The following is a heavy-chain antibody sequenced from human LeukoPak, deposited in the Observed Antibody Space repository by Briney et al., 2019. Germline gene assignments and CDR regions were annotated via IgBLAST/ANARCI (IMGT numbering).Heavy chain of an antibody. CDR3: AREGYYGSRYFQH. CDR1: GFTFSDYY. V-gene: IGHV3-11*01. J-gene: IGHJ1*01. Sequence: GGSLRLSCAASGFTFSDYYMSWIRQAPGKGLEWVSYISSSGSTIYYADSVKGRFTISRDYAKNSLYLQMNSLRAEDTAVYYCAREGYYGSRYFQHWGQGTLVTVSS. D-gene: IGHD3-10*01. CDR2: ISSSGSTI.